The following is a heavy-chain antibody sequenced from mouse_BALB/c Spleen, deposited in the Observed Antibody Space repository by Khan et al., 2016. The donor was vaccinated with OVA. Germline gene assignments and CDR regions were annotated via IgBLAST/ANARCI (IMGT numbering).Heavy chain of an antibody. V-gene: IGHV1S135*01. CDR2: IDPFSGGS. J-gene: IGHJ3*01. Sequence: VHVKQSGPELMKPGASVKISCKASGYSFTSYYIHWVMQRHGESLEWIGYIDPFSGGSTYNQKFKVKATLTVDKSSSTAYIHLSNLTSEDSAVYYCTIHGYVAWFTYWGQGTLVTVSA. D-gene: IGHD2-2*01. CDR1: GYSFTSYY. CDR3: TIHGYVAWFTY.